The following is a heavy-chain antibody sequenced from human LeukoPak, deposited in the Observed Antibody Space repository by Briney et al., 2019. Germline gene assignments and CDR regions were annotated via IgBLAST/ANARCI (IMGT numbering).Heavy chain of an antibody. D-gene: IGHD2-2*01. CDR1: GFTFSSYG. CDR2: ISGSGGST. Sequence: GGTLRLSCAASGFTFSSYGMSWVRQAPGKGLEWVSAISGSGGSTYYADSVKGRFTISRDNSKNTLYLQTNSLRAEDTAVYYCAKSLESTNYYYHMDVWGKGTTVTISS. J-gene: IGHJ6*03. V-gene: IGHV3-23*01. CDR3: AKSLESTNYYYHMDV.